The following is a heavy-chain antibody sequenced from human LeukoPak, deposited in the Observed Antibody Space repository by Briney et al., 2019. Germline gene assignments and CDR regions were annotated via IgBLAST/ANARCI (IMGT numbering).Heavy chain of an antibody. CDR1: GGSISSGDYY. CDR3: ASNCGGDCFSDY. V-gene: IGHV4-30-4*01. Sequence: PSETLSLTCTVSGGSISSGDYYWSWIRQPPGKGLEWIGYIYYSGSTYYNPSLKSRVTISVDMSKNQFSLKLSSVTAADTAVYYCASNCGGDCFSDYWGRGTLVTVSS. D-gene: IGHD2-21*02. CDR2: IYYSGST. J-gene: IGHJ4*02.